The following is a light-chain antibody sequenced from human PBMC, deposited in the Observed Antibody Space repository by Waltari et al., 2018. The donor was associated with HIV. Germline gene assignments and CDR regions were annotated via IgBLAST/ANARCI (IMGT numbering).Light chain of an antibody. J-gene: IGKJ2*02. V-gene: IGKV1-39*01. CDR3: QQSFSTPST. Sequence: IQMTQSPSSLSVSVGGTVTITCQANHDIKTSINWYHQKSGKAPRLLVYDASNLETGVPSRFNASGSGTHFTLTISSLQPEDFATYYCQQSFSTPSTFGQGTKLEI. CDR2: DAS. CDR1: HDIKTS.